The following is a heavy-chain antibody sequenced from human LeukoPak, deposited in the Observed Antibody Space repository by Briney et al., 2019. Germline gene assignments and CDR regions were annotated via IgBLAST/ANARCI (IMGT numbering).Heavy chain of an antibody. CDR3: ATSYDNKIVPYDC. CDR1: GVSITSYK. Sequence: SKTLSLTCTVSGVSITSYKWSWLRQSPGKGLEWIGFISTSGRTDYNPSLTSRVSMSVDTSKSQVSLRLSSVTAEDTAVYYCATSYDNKIVPYDCWGQGILVTVSS. D-gene: IGHD3-9*01. V-gene: IGHV4-4*09. J-gene: IGHJ4*02. CDR2: ISTSGRT.